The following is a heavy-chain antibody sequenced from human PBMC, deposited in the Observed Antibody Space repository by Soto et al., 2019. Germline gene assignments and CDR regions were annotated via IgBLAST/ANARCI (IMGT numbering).Heavy chain of an antibody. V-gene: IGHV2-5*02. CDR2: IYWDDDK. Sequence: QITLRQSGPTRVRPTQPLTLTCNFPGFSLSSSGVGVGWIRQPPGKAPEWLVVIYWDDDKRYSPSLKNRHTITKDPSYKQVVPTMNNRDPEDTGTYYWAHSAPDSGSYWDGGYFDAWGQGTPVTVSP. CDR3: AHSAPDSGSYWDGGYFDA. CDR1: GFSLSSSGVG. D-gene: IGHD1-26*01. J-gene: IGHJ4*02.